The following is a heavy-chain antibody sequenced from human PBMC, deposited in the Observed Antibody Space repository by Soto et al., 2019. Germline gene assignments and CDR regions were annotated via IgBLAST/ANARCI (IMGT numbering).Heavy chain of an antibody. J-gene: IGHJ4*02. V-gene: IGHV6-1*01. Sequence: PSQTLSLTCAISGDNVSSNSAAWNWLRQSPSRGLEWLGRTYYRSKWYNDYAVPVKSRITINPDTSKNQFSLQLNSVTPEDTAVYYCAREGPSGWSYFDYWGQGTLVTVSS. CDR2: TYYRSKWYN. CDR3: AREGPSGWSYFDY. CDR1: GDNVSSNSAA. D-gene: IGHD6-19*01.